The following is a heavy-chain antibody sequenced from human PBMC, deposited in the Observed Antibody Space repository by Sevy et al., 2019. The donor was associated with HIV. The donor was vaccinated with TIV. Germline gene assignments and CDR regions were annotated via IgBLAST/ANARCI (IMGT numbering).Heavy chain of an antibody. V-gene: IGHV3-48*03. CDR2: ISNSGTSM. CDR3: ASDLPPSATTVAPFDC. CDR1: GFTFSSYE. Sequence: GGSLRLSCVASGFTFSSYEMNWVRQAPGKGLEWVSYISNSGTSMYYSDSVKGRFTISRDNARNSLYLQMNSLRAEDTAVDYCASDLPPSATTVAPFDCWGQGTLVTVSS. D-gene: IGHD4-17*01. J-gene: IGHJ4*02.